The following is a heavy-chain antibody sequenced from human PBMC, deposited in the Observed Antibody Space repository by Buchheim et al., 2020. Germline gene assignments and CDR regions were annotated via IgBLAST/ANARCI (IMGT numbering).Heavy chain of an antibody. V-gene: IGHV1-46*03. CDR3: ARGGLTGTTDPLWYYGMDV. Sequence: QVQLVQSGAEVKKTGASVKVSCKASGYTFTNYDMHWVRQAPGQGLEWMGVINPSDGSTTYAQKFQGRVTMTRDTSTSTVYMELSSLRSEDTAVYYCARGGLTGTTDPLWYYGMDVWGQGTT. CDR1: GYTFTNYD. D-gene: IGHD1-14*01. J-gene: IGHJ6*02. CDR2: INPSDGST.